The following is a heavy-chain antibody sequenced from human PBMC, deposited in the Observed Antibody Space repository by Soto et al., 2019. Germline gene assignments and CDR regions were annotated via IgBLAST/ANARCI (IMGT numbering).Heavy chain of an antibody. D-gene: IGHD3-22*01. CDR2: ISGSGGST. J-gene: IGHJ3*02. CDR1: GFTFSSYA. CDR3: AKDRGSGYYAGFDAFDI. Sequence: VQLLESGGGLVQPGGSLRLSCAASGFTFSSYAMSWVRQAPGKGLEWVSAISGSGGSTYYADSVKGRFTISRDNSKNTLYLQMNSLRAEDTAVYYCAKDRGSGYYAGFDAFDIWGQGTMVTVSS. V-gene: IGHV3-23*01.